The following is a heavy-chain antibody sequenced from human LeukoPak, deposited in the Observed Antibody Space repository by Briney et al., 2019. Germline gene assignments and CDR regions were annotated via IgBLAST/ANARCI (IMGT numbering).Heavy chain of an antibody. D-gene: IGHD4-23*01. CDR2: IYSGGST. CDR3: ARDKYGGNSNAFDI. V-gene: IGHV3-53*01. Sequence: PGESLRLSCAASGFTVGSNYMSWVRQAPGKGLEWVSVIYSGGSTYYADSVKGRFTISRDNSKNTLYLQMNSLRAEDTAVYYCARDKYGGNSNAFDIWGQGTLVTVSS. J-gene: IGHJ3*02. CDR1: GFTVGSNY.